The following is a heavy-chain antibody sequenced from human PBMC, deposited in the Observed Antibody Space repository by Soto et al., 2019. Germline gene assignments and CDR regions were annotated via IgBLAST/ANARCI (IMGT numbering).Heavy chain of an antibody. D-gene: IGHD5-18*01. CDR3: ASLDTARVETAGY. Sequence: GGSLRLSCVGSGLSLSNIWTSWVRHAPGKGLEWVANIKQGGTETYYVDSVKGRFTISKDHAKNSLYLQMNSLRVEDTALYYCASLDTARVETAGYWGQGTRVTVSS. CDR1: GLSLSNIW. V-gene: IGHV3-7*01. J-gene: IGHJ4*02. CDR2: IKQGGTET.